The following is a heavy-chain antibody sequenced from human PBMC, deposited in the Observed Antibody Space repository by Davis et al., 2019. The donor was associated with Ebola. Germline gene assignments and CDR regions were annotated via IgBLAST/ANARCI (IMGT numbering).Heavy chain of an antibody. J-gene: IGHJ6*02. CDR1: GYSFTSYW. D-gene: IGHD2-2*01. CDR3: ARRSSSISPFHYGMDV. Sequence: GESLKISCKGSGYSFTSYWIGWVRQMPGKGLEWMGIIYPGDSATRYSPSFQGQVTISVDKSISTAYLQWSSLKASDTAMYYCARRSSSISPFHYGMDVWGQGTTVTVSS. V-gene: IGHV5-51*01. CDR2: IYPGDSAT.